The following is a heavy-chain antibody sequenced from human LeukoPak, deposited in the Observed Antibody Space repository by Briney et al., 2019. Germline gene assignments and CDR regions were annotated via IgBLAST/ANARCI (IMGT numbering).Heavy chain of an antibody. J-gene: IGHJ4*02. CDR3: ARGELLYKTPTLPPDY. Sequence: ASVKVSCKASGYIFTVYHMHWVRQAPGQGPEWMGWINPNSGATNFAQKFQGRVTMTRDTSIGTAYMELNRLRSDDTAVYYCARGELLYKTPTLPPDYWGQGTLVTVSS. D-gene: IGHD1-7*01. CDR1: GYIFTVYH. CDR2: INPNSGAT. V-gene: IGHV1-2*02.